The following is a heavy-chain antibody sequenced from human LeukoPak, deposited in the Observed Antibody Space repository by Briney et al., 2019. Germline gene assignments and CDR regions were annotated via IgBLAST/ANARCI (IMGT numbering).Heavy chain of an antibody. CDR2: INHSGST. D-gene: IGHD6-19*01. CDR1: GGSFSGYY. CDR3: GRGPPRKGAGAGKGGAYKGRAV. V-gene: IGHV4-34*01. J-gene: IGHJ1*01. Sequence: SETLSLTCAVYGGSFSGYYWSWIRQPPGKGLEWIGEINHSGSTNYNPSLKSRVSISVDTSKNQFSLKLSSVTAADTAVYYCGRGPPRKGAGAGKGGAYKGRAVGAQGP.